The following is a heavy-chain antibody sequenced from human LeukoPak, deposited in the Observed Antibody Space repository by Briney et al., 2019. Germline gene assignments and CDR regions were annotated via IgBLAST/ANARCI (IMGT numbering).Heavy chain of an antibody. J-gene: IGHJ4*02. CDR2: ISSSSNYI. CDR3: ARDSDVATYDY. Sequence: PGGSLRLSCAASGFTFSSYSMNWVRQAPGKGLEWVSSISSSSNYIYYADSVRGRFTISRDDAKNSLYLQMNSLRAEDTAVYYCARDSDVATYDYWGQGTLVTVSS. V-gene: IGHV3-21*01. CDR1: GFTFSSYS. D-gene: IGHD5-12*01.